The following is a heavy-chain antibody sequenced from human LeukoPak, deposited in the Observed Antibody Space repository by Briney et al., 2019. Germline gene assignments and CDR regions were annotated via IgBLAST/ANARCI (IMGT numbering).Heavy chain of an antibody. D-gene: IGHD6-19*01. CDR1: GGTFSSYA. CDR3: ARGWYSSGWVDY. CDR2: IIPILGIA. Sequence: VASVKVSCKASGGTFSSYAISWVRQAPGQGLEWMGRIIPILGIANYAQKFQGRVTITADKSTSTAYMELSSLRSEDTAVYYCARGWYSSGWVDYWGQGTLVTVSS. V-gene: IGHV1-69*04. J-gene: IGHJ4*02.